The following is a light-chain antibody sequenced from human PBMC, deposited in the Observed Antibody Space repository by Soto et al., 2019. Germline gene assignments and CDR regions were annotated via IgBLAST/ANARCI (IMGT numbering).Light chain of an antibody. CDR2: SNN. V-gene: IGLV1-44*01. CDR1: SSNIGSNT. J-gene: IGLJ3*02. Sequence: QSVLTQPPSASRTPGQRVTISCSGSSSNIGSNTVNWYQQLPGTAPKLLIYSNNQRPSGVPDRFSGSKSGTSASLAISGLLSEDDAHYYCAAWDDSLNGWVFGGGTKLTVL. CDR3: AAWDDSLNGWV.